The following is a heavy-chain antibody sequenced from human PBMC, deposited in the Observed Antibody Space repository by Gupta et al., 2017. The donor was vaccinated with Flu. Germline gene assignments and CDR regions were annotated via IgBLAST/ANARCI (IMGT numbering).Heavy chain of an antibody. CDR3: ARIYPSGYYLDY. Sequence: SSSSYYCGWIRQPPGKGLEWIGNYYSSENTYYNPSLKSRVTISVDTSKNQFSLKLSSVTAADTAVYYCARIYPSGYYLDYWGQGTLVTVSS. D-gene: IGHD2-2*02. V-gene: IGHV4-39*01. CDR1: SSSSYY. J-gene: IGHJ4*02. CDR2: YYSSENT.